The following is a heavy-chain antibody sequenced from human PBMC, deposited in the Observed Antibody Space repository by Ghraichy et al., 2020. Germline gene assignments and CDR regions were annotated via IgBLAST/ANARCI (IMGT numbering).Heavy chain of an antibody. D-gene: IGHD1-20*01. CDR2: IYYSGST. J-gene: IGHJ4*02. CDR3: ARQRYNWINDY. V-gene: IGHV4-39*01. CDR1: GGSISSSSYY. Sequence: SETLSLTCTVSGGSISSSSYYWGWIRQPPGKGLEWIGSIYYSGSTYYNPSLKSRVTISVDTSKNQFSLKLSSVTAADTAVYYCARQRYNWINDYWGQGTLVTVSS.